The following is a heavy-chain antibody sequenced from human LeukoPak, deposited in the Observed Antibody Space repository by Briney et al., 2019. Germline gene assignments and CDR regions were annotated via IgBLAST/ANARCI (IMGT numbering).Heavy chain of an antibody. CDR3: ARRALRSGFDY. Sequence: SETLSLTCSVSGGSISSGGYYWSWIRQHPGKGLEWIGYIYYSGSTYYNPSLKSRVTISGDTSKKQFSLKLSSVTAADTAVYYCARRALRSGFDYWGQGTLVTVSS. D-gene: IGHD2-15*01. V-gene: IGHV4-31*03. CDR2: IYYSGST. CDR1: GGSISSGGYY. J-gene: IGHJ4*02.